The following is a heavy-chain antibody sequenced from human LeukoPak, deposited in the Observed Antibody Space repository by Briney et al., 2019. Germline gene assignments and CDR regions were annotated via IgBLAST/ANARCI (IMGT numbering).Heavy chain of an antibody. CDR1: GFTFSSYW. D-gene: IGHD3-22*01. CDR3: AGYYYDSSGYYYVNAFDI. V-gene: IGHV3-74*01. CDR2: INSDGSST. J-gene: IGHJ3*02. Sequence: GGSLRLSCAASGFTFSSYWMHWVRQAPGKGLVWVSRINSDGSSTSYADSVKGRFTISRDNSKNTLYLQMNSLRAEDTAVYYCAGYYYDSSGYYYVNAFDIWGQGTMVTVSS.